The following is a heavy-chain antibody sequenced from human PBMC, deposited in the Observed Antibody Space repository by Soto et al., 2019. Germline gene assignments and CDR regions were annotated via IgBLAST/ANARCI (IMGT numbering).Heavy chain of an antibody. CDR3: AKENVGYYGSGSYYIEPYDY. J-gene: IGHJ4*02. CDR1: GFTFDDYA. CDR2: ISWNSGSI. V-gene: IGHV3-9*01. D-gene: IGHD3-10*01. Sequence: GGSLRLSCAASGFTFDDYAMHWVRQAPGKGLEWVSGISWNSGSIGYADSVKGRFTISRDNAKNSLYLQMNSLRAEDTALYYCAKENVGYYGSGSYYIEPYDYWGQGTLVTVSS.